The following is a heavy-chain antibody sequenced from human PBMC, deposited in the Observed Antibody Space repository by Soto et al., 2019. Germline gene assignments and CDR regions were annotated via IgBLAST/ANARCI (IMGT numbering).Heavy chain of an antibody. Sequence: ASVKVSCKASGYTFTSYDINWVRQATGQGLEWMGWMNPNSSNTGYAQKFQGRVTMTRNTSISTAYMELSSLRSEDTAVYYCARAVRRGYSYGYVGNYYYMDVWGKGTTVTVSS. V-gene: IGHV1-8*01. CDR2: MNPNSSNT. D-gene: IGHD5-18*01. CDR1: GYTFTSYD. CDR3: ARAVRRGYSYGYVGNYYYMDV. J-gene: IGHJ6*03.